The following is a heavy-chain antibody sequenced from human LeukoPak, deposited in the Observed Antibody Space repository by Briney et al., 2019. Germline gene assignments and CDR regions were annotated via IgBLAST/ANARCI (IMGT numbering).Heavy chain of an antibody. J-gene: IGHJ4*02. D-gene: IGHD2-2*03. CDR3: TTGPSFGYEW. V-gene: IGHV3-74*01. CDR2: IKTDGRTT. Sequence: GGSLRLSCAASGMTFSNHWMHWVRQAPGKGLVWVSLIKTDGRTTIYADSVKGRFTISRDDGKSTLYLQMDSLRAEDTAIYYCTTGPSFGYEWWGQGTVVTVSS. CDR1: GMTFSNHW.